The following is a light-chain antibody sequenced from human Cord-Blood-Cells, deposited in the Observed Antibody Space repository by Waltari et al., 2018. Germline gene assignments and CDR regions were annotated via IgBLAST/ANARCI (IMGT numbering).Light chain of an antibody. CDR1: SSDVGGYNY. CDR2: EVS. V-gene: IGLV2-14*01. CDR3: SSYTSSSTLGV. Sequence: QSALTQPASVSGSPGQSITISCTGTSSDVGGYNYVSWYQQHPGKAPKLMIYEVSNRPSGVSTRFSGSKSGNTASLTISGLQAEYEADYYCSSYTSSSTLGVFGTGTKVTVL. J-gene: IGLJ1*01.